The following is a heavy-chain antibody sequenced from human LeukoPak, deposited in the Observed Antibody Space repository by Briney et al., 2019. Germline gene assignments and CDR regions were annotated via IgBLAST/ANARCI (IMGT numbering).Heavy chain of an antibody. V-gene: IGHV3-21*01. Sequence: GGSLRLSCAASGFTFSSYCMNWVRQAPGTGLEWVSSISRSSSYIYYADSMKGRFTISRDNAKNSLYLQMNSLRAEDTAVYYCARDYFGDYGPFDSWGQGTLVTVSS. CDR1: GFTFSSYC. CDR3: ARDYFGDYGPFDS. J-gene: IGHJ4*02. D-gene: IGHD4-17*01. CDR2: ISRSSSYI.